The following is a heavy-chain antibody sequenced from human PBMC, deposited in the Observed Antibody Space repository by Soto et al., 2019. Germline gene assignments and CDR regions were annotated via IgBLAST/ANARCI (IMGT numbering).Heavy chain of an antibody. CDR1: GFTFSSYA. Sequence: EVQLVESGEGLVQPGGSLRLSCAASGFTFSSYAIHCVRQAPGKRLEYVSAFSSNGGSTYYADSVNGRFTISRDNSNNTLYLRMGGLRSGDMAVYSCARGVDYYDFWSGYYFYYGMDGWGQGTTVTVSS. CDR3: ARGVDYYDFWSGYYFYYGMDG. V-gene: IGHV3-64*02. CDR2: FSSNGGST. D-gene: IGHD3-3*01. J-gene: IGHJ6*02.